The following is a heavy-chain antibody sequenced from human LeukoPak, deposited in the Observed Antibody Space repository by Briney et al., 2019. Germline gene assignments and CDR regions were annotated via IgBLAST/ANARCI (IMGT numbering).Heavy chain of an antibody. D-gene: IGHD1-26*01. V-gene: IGHV1-46*01. J-gene: IGHJ6*03. CDR2: ISPSSGSA. CDR1: GYTFTSNK. Sequence: GASVKVSCKASGYTFTSNKIHWVRQAPGQGLEWTGIISPSSGSARQAQKFQGRVTMTRDMSTSTVHMELSSLRSEDTAVYYCAKEGGRYGDMDVWGKGTTVTVSS. CDR3: AKEGGRYGDMDV.